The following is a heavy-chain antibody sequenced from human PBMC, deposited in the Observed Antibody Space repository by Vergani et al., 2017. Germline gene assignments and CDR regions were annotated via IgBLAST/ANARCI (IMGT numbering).Heavy chain of an antibody. D-gene: IGHD3-3*02. CDR3: TRQGIRGIDY. CDR2: ISSSSSYI. CDR1: GFTFSSYS. Sequence: VQLVESGGGVVQPGRSLRLSCAASGFTFSSYSMNWVRQAPGKGLEWVSSISSSSSYIYYADSVKGRFTISRDNAKNSLYLQMNSLRAEDTAVYYCTRQGIRGIDYWGQGTLVTVSS. J-gene: IGHJ4*02. V-gene: IGHV3-21*01.